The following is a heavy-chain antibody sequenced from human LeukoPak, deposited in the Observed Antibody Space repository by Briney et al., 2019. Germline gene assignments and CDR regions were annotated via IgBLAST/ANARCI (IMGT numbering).Heavy chain of an antibody. Sequence: GGSLRLSCAASGFTFDDYVMHWVRQAPGKGLEWVSGISWNSGSIHYADSVKGRFTISRDNAKNSLYLQMNSLRTEDTALYYCAKDQSSGWYGGENGIDVWGQGTMVTVSS. V-gene: IGHV3-9*01. D-gene: IGHD6-19*01. CDR3: AKDQSSGWYGGENGIDV. CDR1: GFTFDDYV. CDR2: ISWNSGSI. J-gene: IGHJ3*01.